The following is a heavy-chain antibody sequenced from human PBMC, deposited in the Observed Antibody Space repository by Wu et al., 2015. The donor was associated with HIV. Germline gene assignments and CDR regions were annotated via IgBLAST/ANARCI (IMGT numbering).Heavy chain of an antibody. J-gene: IGHJ6*03. CDR2: VSPTFRST. Sequence: QVQLVQSGAEVKKPGSSVKVSCKTSGGTFSSYAISWVRQAPGQGLEWVGGVSPTFRSTNYARKFQGRVTITADESTGTAYMELTGLRAEDTAVYYCARRPSAVYGPRGFMDVWGKGTTVTVSS. V-gene: IGHV1-69*12. CDR1: GGTFSSYA. D-gene: IGHD2-15*01. CDR3: ARRPSAVYGPRGFMDV.